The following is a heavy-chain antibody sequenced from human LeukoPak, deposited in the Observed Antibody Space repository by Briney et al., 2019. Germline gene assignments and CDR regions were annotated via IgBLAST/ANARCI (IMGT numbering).Heavy chain of an antibody. J-gene: IGHJ6*04. D-gene: IGHD5-12*01. CDR2: ISRNSRYI. CDR3: ARGHIGMDV. Sequence: GGSLRLSCAASGFSFSTYSMNWVRQAPGKGLEWVSSISRNSRYIYYADSMRGRFTISRDNAKNSLDLQMNRLRAEDTAVYYCARGHIGMDVWGKGTTVTVSS. V-gene: IGHV3-21*06. CDR1: GFSFSTYS.